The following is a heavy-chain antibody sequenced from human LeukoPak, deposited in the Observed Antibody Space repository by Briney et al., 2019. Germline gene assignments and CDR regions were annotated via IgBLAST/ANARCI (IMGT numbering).Heavy chain of an antibody. J-gene: IGHJ3*02. V-gene: IGHV4-30-4*01. CDR1: GGSISSGDYY. CDR3: ARDAKDYYDSSGLDAFDI. Sequence: PSETLSLTCTVSGGSISSGDYYWRWIRQPRGRGLEWIVYIYYSGSTYYNPSLKSRVTISVDTSKNQFSLKLSSVTAADTAVYYCARDAKDYYDSSGLDAFDIWGQGTMVTVSS. D-gene: IGHD3-22*01. CDR2: IYYSGST.